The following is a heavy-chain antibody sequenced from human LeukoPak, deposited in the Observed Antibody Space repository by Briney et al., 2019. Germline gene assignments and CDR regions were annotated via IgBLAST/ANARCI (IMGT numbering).Heavy chain of an antibody. D-gene: IGHD3-9*01. Sequence: SETLSLTCTVSGGSISSYYWSWIRQPAGKGLEWIGRIYTSGSTNYNPSLKSRVTMSVDTSKNQFSLKLSSVTAAGTAVYYCARGYNILTGYYYFDYWGQGTLVTVSS. CDR3: ARGYNILTGYYYFDY. J-gene: IGHJ4*02. CDR1: GGSISSYY. CDR2: IYTSGST. V-gene: IGHV4-4*07.